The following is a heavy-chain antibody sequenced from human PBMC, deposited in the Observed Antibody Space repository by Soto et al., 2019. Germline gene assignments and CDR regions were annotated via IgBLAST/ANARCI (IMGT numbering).Heavy chain of an antibody. CDR2: ISGSGGST. V-gene: IGHV3-23*01. CDR1: GFTFSSYA. J-gene: IGHJ4*02. Sequence: GGSLRLSCAASGFTFSSYAMSWVRQAPGKGLEWVSAISGSGGSTYYADSVKGRFTISRDNSKNTLYLQMNSLRAEDTAVYYCANILNIVVVPAAPDYWGQGTLVTVSS. D-gene: IGHD2-2*01. CDR3: ANILNIVVVPAAPDY.